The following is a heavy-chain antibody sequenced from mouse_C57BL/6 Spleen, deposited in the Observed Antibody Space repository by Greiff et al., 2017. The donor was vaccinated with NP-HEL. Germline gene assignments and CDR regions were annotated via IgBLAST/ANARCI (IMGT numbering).Heavy chain of an antibody. CDR2: IHPNSGST. V-gene: IGHV1-64*01. J-gene: IGHJ4*01. D-gene: IGHD1-1*01. CDR1: GYTFTSYW. CDR3: ARSITTVVAPYYAMDY. Sequence: QVQLQQPGAELVKPGASVKLSCKASGYTFTSYWMHWVKQRPGQGLEWIGMIHPNSGSTNYNAKFKSKATLTVDKSSRTAYIQLSSLTSEDSAVYYCARSITTVVAPYYAMDYWGQGTSVTVSS.